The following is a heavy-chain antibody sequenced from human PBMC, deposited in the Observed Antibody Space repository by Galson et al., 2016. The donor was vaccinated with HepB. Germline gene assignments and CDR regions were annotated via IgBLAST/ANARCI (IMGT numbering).Heavy chain of an antibody. J-gene: IGHJ4*02. V-gene: IGHV3-23*01. D-gene: IGHD1-1*01. CDR3: AKGRLVRRIFDH. CDR2: ISTRRTT. Sequence: SLRLSCAASGFVFSNFGLSWVRQAPGKGLGWVASISTRRTTYCSDSVQGRFTISRDNSNNTLYLQMNGLRAEDTAVYYCAKGRLVRRIFDHWGQGTLLTVSS. CDR1: GFVFSNFG.